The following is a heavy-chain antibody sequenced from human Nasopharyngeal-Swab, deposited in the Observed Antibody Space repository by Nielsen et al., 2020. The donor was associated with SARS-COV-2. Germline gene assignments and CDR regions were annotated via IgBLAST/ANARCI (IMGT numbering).Heavy chain of an antibody. CDR1: GFIFSGSA. CDR3: TTDYYFDY. CDR2: IGDKDHNYAT. J-gene: IGHJ4*02. V-gene: IGHV3-73*01. Sequence: GESLKISCAASGFIFSGSAMHWVRQASGKGLEWVARIGDKDHNYATTYGAAVKGRFTISRDDSKNTAFLQMDSLKTEDTALYYCTTDYYFDYWGQGTLVTVSS.